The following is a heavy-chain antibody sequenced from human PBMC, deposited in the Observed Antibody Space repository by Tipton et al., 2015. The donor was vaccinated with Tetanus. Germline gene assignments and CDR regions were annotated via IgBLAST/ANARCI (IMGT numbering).Heavy chain of an antibody. J-gene: IGHJ5*01. CDR1: GGSISSSSYY. CDR3: ARDGWGLTNWFDS. D-gene: IGHD4/OR15-4a*01. CDR2: INHSGST. Sequence: TLSLTCTVSGGSISSSSYYWGWIRQPPGKGLEWIGEINHSGSTNYNPSLKSRVTMSLDTSKSQFSLKLSSVTAADTAVYYCARDGWGLTNWFDSWGQGTLVTVSS. V-gene: IGHV4-39*07.